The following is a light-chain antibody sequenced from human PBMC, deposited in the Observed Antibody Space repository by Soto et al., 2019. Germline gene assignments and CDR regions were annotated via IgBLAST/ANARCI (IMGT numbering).Light chain of an antibody. V-gene: IGLV2-8*01. CDR3: SSYAGSNNLGV. Sequence: QSALTQPPSASGSRGQSVTISCTGTSSDVGGYNYVSWYQQHPGKAPNLMIYEVSKRPSGVPDRFSGSKSGNTASLTVSGLQPEDEADYYCSSYAGSNNLGVFGGGTKLTVL. J-gene: IGLJ3*02. CDR1: SSDVGGYNY. CDR2: EVS.